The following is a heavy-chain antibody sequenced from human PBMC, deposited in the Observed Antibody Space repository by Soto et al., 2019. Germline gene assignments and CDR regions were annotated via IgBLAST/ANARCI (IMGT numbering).Heavy chain of an antibody. CDR1: GFTFSSYA. Sequence: EVQLLESGGGLVQPGGSLRLSCAASGFTFSSYAMSWVRQAPGKGLEWVSALSGSGGSTYYADSVKGRFTISRDNSKNTLDLQMNSLRAEDTAVYYCAKDLGSIVGVPFDYWGQGTLVTVSS. CDR3: AKDLGSIVGVPFDY. D-gene: IGHD1-26*01. J-gene: IGHJ4*02. V-gene: IGHV3-23*01. CDR2: LSGSGGST.